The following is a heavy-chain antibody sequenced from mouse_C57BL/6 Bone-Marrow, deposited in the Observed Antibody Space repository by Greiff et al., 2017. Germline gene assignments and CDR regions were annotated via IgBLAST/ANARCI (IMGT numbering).Heavy chain of an antibody. V-gene: IGHV5-6*01. CDR1: GFTFSRYG. CDR3: ARHEALPMITKAMDY. D-gene: IGHD2-4*01. J-gene: IGHJ4*01. Sequence: EVHLVASVGDLVKPGGSLTLSCAASGFTFSRYGMSFVRPTPDQWLEWVATISSGGSYTYYPDSVKGRFTISRDNAKNTLYLQMSSLKSEDTAMYYCARHEALPMITKAMDYWGQGTSVTVSS. CDR2: ISSGGSYT.